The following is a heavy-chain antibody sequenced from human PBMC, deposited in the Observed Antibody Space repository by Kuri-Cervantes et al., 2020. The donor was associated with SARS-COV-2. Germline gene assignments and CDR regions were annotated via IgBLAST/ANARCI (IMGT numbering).Heavy chain of an antibody. CDR2: IYYSGST. Sequence: ESLKISCTVSGGSISSYYWSWIRQPPGKGLEWIGYIYYSGSTNYNSSLKSRVTISVDTSKNQFSLKLSSVTAADTAVYYCARLFESVNYYYGMDVWGQGTTVTVSS. J-gene: IGHJ6*02. CDR1: GGSISSYY. D-gene: IGHD3-22*01. V-gene: IGHV4-59*12. CDR3: ARLFESVNYYYGMDV.